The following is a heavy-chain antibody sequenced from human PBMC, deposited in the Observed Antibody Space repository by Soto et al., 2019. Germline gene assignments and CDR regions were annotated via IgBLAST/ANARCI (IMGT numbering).Heavy chain of an antibody. Sequence: QVQLVQSGAEVKKPGSSVKVSCEASGGSFSSYIFTWVRQAPGQGLEWMGRVIPIQGRANYALMFQDRVTSTAHKSTNTVYMELRSLRPEDTALYYCAESLVFVDHAYRDVWGKGTTVTVSS. CDR3: AESLVFVDHAYRDV. J-gene: IGHJ6*03. D-gene: IGHD3-16*01. CDR2: VIPIQGRA. CDR1: GGSFSSYI. V-gene: IGHV1-69*02.